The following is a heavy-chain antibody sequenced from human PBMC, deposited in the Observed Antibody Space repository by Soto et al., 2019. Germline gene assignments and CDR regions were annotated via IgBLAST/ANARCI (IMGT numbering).Heavy chain of an antibody. CDR3: AKAGAAAGTAPYDI. J-gene: IGHJ3*02. Sequence: PGGSLRLSCAASGFTFDDYAMHWVRQAPGKGLEWVSGISWNSGSIGYADSVKGRFTISRDNAKNSLYLQMNSLRAEDTALYYCAKAGAAAGTAPYDIWGQGTMVTVSS. D-gene: IGHD6-13*01. CDR1: GFTFDDYA. V-gene: IGHV3-9*01. CDR2: ISWNSGSI.